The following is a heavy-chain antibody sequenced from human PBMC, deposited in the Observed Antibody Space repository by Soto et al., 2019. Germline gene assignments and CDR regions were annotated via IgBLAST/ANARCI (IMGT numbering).Heavy chain of an antibody. D-gene: IGHD6-13*01. V-gene: IGHV6-1*01. Sequence: QVQLQQSGPGLVKPSQTLSLTCAISGDSVSSNSTAWNWIRQSPSRGLEWLGRTYYRSKWYNDYDVSXXXRXXITPDSSQNQFSLQLNSVTPEDTAVYYCARGWEAYSSSLDYWGQGTLVTVSS. CDR3: ARGWEAYSSSLDY. J-gene: IGHJ4*02. CDR2: TYYRSKWYN. CDR1: GDSVSSNSTA.